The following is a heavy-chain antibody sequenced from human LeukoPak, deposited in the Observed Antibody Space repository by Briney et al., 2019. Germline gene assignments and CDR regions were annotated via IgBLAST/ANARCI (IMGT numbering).Heavy chain of an antibody. Sequence: ASVTVSCKASGYTFTSYAMHWVRQAPGQRLEWMGWINAGNGNTKYSQKFQGRVTITRDTSASTAYMELSSLRSEDTAVYYCASSTAGWGLYNWSPFGYWGQGTLVTVSS. CDR1: GYTFTSYA. CDR3: ASSTAGWGLYNWSPFGY. D-gene: IGHD1-20*01. CDR2: INAGNGNT. V-gene: IGHV1-3*01. J-gene: IGHJ4*02.